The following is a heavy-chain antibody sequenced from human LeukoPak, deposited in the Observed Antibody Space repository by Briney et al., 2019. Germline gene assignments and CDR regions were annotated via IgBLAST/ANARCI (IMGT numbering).Heavy chain of an antibody. CDR2: IYYSGST. J-gene: IGHJ4*02. D-gene: IGHD6-13*01. V-gene: IGHV4-39*07. Sequence: SETLSLTCTVSGGSISSSSYYWGWIRQPPGKGLEWIGSIYYSGSTYYNPSLKSRVTISVDTSKNQFSLKLSSVTAADTAVYYCARYSSSWISFDYWGQGTLVTVSS. CDR1: GGSISSSSYY. CDR3: ARYSSSWISFDY.